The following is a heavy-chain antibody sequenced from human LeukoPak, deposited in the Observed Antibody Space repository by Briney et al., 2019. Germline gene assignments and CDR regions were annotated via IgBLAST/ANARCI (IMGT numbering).Heavy chain of an antibody. D-gene: IGHD5-18*01. CDR2: TYYRSKWFN. CDR3: AGGDTVMVTEYYYYMDV. V-gene: IGHV6-1*01. CDR1: GDSVSSNSAA. J-gene: IGHJ6*03. Sequence: SQTLSLTCAISGDSVSSNSAAWNWIRQSPSRGLEWLGRTYYRSKWFNDYAVSVKSRITINSDTSKSQFSLQLNSVTPEDTAVYYCAGGDTVMVTEYYYYMDVWGKGTTVTVSS.